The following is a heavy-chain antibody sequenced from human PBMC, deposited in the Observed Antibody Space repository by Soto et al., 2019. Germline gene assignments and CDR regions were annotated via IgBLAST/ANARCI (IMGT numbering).Heavy chain of an antibody. V-gene: IGHV3-23*01. D-gene: IGHD2-15*01. Sequence: GGSLRLSCAASGFTFSSYAMSWVRQAPGKGLEWVSAISGSGGSTYYADSVKGRFTISRDNSKNTLYLQMNSLRAEDTAVYYCAKEKDIVVVEAATGGKNYWGQGTLVTVSS. CDR3: AKEKDIVVVEAATGGKNY. CDR1: GFTFSSYA. J-gene: IGHJ4*02. CDR2: ISGSGGST.